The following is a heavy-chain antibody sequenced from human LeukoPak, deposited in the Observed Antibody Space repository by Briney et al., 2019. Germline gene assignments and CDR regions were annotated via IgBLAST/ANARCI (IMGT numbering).Heavy chain of an antibody. J-gene: IGHJ6*02. Sequence: SVKAACKASGGTFSSYTISWVRQAPGQGLEWMGRIIPILGIANYAQKFQGRVTITADKSTSTAYMELSSLRSEDTAVYYCARDRRCSGGSCYSEHYYYGMDVWGQGTTVTVSS. CDR2: IIPILGIA. CDR3: ARDRRCSGGSCYSEHYYYGMDV. D-gene: IGHD2-15*01. V-gene: IGHV1-69*04. CDR1: GGTFSSYT.